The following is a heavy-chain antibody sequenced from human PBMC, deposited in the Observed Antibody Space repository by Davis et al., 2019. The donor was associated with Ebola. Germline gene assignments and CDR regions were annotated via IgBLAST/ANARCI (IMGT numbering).Heavy chain of an antibody. CDR3: AKDHGIVGATDFFDY. CDR1: GFTFSSYG. D-gene: IGHD1-26*01. CDR2: ISYDGSNK. Sequence: GGSLRLSCAASGFTFSSYGMPWVRQAPGKGLEWVAVISYDGSNKYYADSVKGRFTIPRDNSKNTLYLQMNSLRAEDTAVYYCAKDHGIVGATDFFDYWGQGTLVTVSS. V-gene: IGHV3-30*18. J-gene: IGHJ4*02.